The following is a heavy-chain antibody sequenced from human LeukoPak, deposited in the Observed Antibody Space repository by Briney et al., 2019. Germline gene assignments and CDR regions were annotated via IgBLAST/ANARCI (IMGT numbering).Heavy chain of an antibody. J-gene: IGHJ6*02. CDR1: GGSISSYY. Sequence: SETLSLTCTVSGGSISSYYWSWIRQPPGKGLEWIGYIYYSGSTNYNPSLKSRVTISVDTSKNQFPLKLSSVTAADTAVYYCASKAAAGTYYYYGMDVWGQGTTVTVSS. V-gene: IGHV4-59*08. CDR2: IYYSGST. CDR3: ASKAAAGTYYYYGMDV. D-gene: IGHD6-13*01.